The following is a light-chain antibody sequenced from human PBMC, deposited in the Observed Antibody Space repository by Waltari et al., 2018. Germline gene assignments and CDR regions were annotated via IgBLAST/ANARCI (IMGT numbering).Light chain of an antibody. Sequence: SYELTQPPSVSVSPGQTASITCSGDKLGDKYACWYQQKPGQSPVLVSYQDSKRPSVIPERFSGSNSGNTATLTISGTQAMDEADYYCQAWDSSDVVFGGGTKLTVL. CDR1: KLGDKY. CDR3: QAWDSSDVV. CDR2: QDS. J-gene: IGLJ2*01. V-gene: IGLV3-1*01.